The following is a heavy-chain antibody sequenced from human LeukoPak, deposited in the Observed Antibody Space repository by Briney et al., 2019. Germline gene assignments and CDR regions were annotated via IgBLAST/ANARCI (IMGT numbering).Heavy chain of an antibody. CDR3: AKGGEWLISSAYYYYYMDV. V-gene: IGHV3-30-3*02. CDR2: IPYDGSNK. J-gene: IGHJ6*03. D-gene: IGHD6-19*01. CDR1: GFTFSSYA. Sequence: GGSLRLSCAASGFTFSSYAMHWVRQAPGKGLEWVALIPYDGSNKYYADSVKGRFTVSRDNSKNTLYLQMNSLRAEDTAVYYCAKGGEWLISSAYYYYYMDVWGKGTTVTISS.